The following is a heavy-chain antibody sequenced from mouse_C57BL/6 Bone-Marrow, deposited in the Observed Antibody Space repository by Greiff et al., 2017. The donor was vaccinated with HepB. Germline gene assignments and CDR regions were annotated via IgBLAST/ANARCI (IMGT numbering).Heavy chain of an antibody. Sequence: VHVKQSGAELVRPGASVKLSCTASGFNIKDDYMHWVKQRPEQGLEWIGWIDPENGDTEYASKFQGKATITADTSSNTAYLQLSSLTSEDTAVYYCTTWTTYFDYWGQGTTLTVSS. CDR2: IDPENGDT. CDR1: GFNIKDDY. J-gene: IGHJ2*01. CDR3: TTWTTYFDY. D-gene: IGHD3-3*01. V-gene: IGHV14-4*01.